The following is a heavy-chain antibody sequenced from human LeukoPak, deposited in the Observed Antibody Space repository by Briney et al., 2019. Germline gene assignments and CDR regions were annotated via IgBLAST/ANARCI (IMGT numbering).Heavy chain of an antibody. CDR1: GGSIGSYY. J-gene: IGHJ6*02. CDR3: ARIPSEYYYYYYGMDV. D-gene: IGHD2-2*01. CDR2: IYYSGST. Sequence: SETLSLTCTVSGGSIGSYYWSWIRQPPGKGLEWIGYIYYSGSTNYNPSLKSRVTISVDTSKNQFSLKLSSVTAADTAVYYCARIPSEYYYYYYGMDVWGQGTTVTVSS. V-gene: IGHV4-59*01.